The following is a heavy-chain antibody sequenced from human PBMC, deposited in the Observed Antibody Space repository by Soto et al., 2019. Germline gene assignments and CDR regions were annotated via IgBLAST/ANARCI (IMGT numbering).Heavy chain of an antibody. CDR1: GGSFSGYY. D-gene: IGHD2-15*01. CDR3: ARGRYCSGGSCPFYGMDV. J-gene: IGHJ6*02. Sequence: SETLSLTCAVYGGSFSGYYWSWIRQPPGKGLEWIGEINHSGSTNYNPSLKSRVTISVDTSKNQFSLKLSSVTAADTAVYYCARGRYCSGGSCPFYGMDVWGQGATVTVSS. V-gene: IGHV4-34*01. CDR2: INHSGST.